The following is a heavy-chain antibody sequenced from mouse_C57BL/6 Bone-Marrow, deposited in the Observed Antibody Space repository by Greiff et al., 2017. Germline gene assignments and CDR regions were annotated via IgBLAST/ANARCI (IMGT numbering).Heavy chain of an antibody. CDR2: IDPSDNYT. Sequence: QVQLQPPGAELVMPGASVKLSCKASGYTFPSYWMHWVKQRPGPGLEWIGAIDPSDNYTNYNPTFTGKSTLTVDKYSSTTYMQRSSLTSEDCAVYYGARRDAMITTSYYGMDYWGQGTSVTVAA. J-gene: IGHJ4*01. V-gene: IGHV1-69*01. D-gene: IGHD2-4*01. CDR3: ARRDAMITTSYYGMDY. CDR1: GYTFPSYW.